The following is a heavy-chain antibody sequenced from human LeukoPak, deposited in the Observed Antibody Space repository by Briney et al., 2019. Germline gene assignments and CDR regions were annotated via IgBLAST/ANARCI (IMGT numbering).Heavy chain of an antibody. CDR3: AKDIRSYGDEYYYYGMDV. CDR1: GFTFDDYA. V-gene: IGHV3-9*01. D-gene: IGHD4-17*01. J-gene: IGHJ6*02. CDR2: ISWNSGSI. Sequence: GRSLRLSCAASGFTFDDYAMHWVRQAPGKGLEWVSGISWNSGSIGYADSVKGRFTISRDNAKNSLYLQMNSLRAEDTALYYCAKDIRSYGDEYYYYGMDVWGQGTTVTVSS.